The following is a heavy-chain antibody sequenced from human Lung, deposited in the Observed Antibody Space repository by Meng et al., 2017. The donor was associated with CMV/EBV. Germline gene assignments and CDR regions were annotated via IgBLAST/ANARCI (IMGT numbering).Heavy chain of an antibody. V-gene: IGHV3-7*04. D-gene: IGHD3-10*01. CDR1: GFTFSNYW. Sequence: GESLKISCATSGFTFSNYWMSWVRQAPGKGLEWVANIKQDGGERYYADSVKGRFTISRDNAKNSLYLQMNSLRAEDTAVYFCARAATYYSGSGSYYDSWGQGTXVTVSS. CDR2: IKQDGGER. J-gene: IGHJ4*02. CDR3: ARAATYYSGSGSYYDS.